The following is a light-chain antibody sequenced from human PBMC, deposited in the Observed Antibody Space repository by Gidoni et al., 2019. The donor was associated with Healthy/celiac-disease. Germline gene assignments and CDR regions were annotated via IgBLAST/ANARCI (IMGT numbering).Light chain of an antibody. CDR3: QQYNSYSTWT. CDR2: QAS. V-gene: IGKV1-5*03. J-gene: IGKJ1*01. CDR1: QSLSSW. Sequence: DIQMTQSPSTLSASVGDRVTITCRASQSLSSWLAWYQQKPGKAPKLLIYQASSLESGVPSRFSGSGSGTEFTLTISSLQPDDFATYYCQQYNSYSTWTFGQGTKVEIK.